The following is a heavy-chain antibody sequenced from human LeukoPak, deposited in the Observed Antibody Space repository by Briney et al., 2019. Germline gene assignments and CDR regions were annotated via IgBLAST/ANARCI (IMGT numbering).Heavy chain of an antibody. D-gene: IGHD4-23*01. Sequence: SQTLSLTCAVSGDSIGRGSYYWGWIRQPAGKAPEWIGRIFNTGSTSYNPSLKSRVTISVDTSKNQLSLRLSSVTSADTAVYYCARRVTWSPRGYYYMDVWGKGTTVTVSS. CDR3: ARRVTWSPRGYYYMDV. V-gene: IGHV4-61*02. CDR2: IFNTGST. CDR1: GDSIGRGSYY. J-gene: IGHJ6*03.